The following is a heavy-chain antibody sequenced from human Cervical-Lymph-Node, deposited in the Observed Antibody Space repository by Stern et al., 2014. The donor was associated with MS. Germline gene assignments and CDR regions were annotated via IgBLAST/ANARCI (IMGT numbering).Heavy chain of an antibody. CDR1: GYTFTSYA. Sequence: HVQLVQSGSEFKKPGASVPVSCKASGYTFTSYAIHWVLQAPGQGLQWMGWINSQTENTTYAQGCTGHFVFSVDTSVNKAYLQISSLKPEVTAVYYCARAYSSGYYYFDAWGQGTLVTVSA. CDR2: INSQTENT. J-gene: IGHJ4*02. CDR3: ARAYSSGYYYFDA. V-gene: IGHV7-4-1*02. D-gene: IGHD6-19*01.